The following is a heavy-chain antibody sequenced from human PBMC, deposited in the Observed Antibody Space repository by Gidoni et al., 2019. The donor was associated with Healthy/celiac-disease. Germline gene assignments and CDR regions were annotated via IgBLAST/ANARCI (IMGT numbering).Heavy chain of an antibody. CDR1: GFTFSSYA. V-gene: IGHV3-23*01. CDR2: ISGSGGST. Sequence: EVQLLESGGGLVQPGGSLRLSCAASGFTFSSYAMSWVRQAPGKGLEGVSAISGSGGSTYYADSVKGRFTISRDNSKNTLYLQMNSLRAEDTAVYYCAKESYYYDSSGYATRLLDYWGQGTLVTVSS. CDR3: AKESYYYDSSGYATRLLDY. J-gene: IGHJ4*02. D-gene: IGHD3-22*01.